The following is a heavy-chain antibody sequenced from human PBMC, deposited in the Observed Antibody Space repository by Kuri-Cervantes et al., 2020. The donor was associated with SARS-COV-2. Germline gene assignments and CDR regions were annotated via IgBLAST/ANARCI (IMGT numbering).Heavy chain of an antibody. V-gene: IGHV3-30-3*01. CDR1: GFTVSSNY. D-gene: IGHD2-2*01. CDR2: ISYDGSNK. J-gene: IGHJ4*02. CDR3: AGDGDIVVVREGFDY. Sequence: GEPLKISCAASGFTVSSNYMSWVRQAPGKGLEWVAVISYDGSNKYYADSVKGRFTISRDNSKNTLYLQMNSLRAEDTAVYYCAGDGDIVVVREGFDYWGQGTLVTVSS.